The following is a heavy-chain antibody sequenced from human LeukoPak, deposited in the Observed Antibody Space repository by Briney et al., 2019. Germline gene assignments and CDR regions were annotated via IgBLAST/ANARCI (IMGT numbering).Heavy chain of an antibody. V-gene: IGHV3-48*02. CDR2: ISSSSSII. Sequence: GGSLRLSCAASGFTFSSYGMHWVRQAPRKGLEWISYISSSSSIIYNADSVKGRFTISRDNVKNSLYLQMNSLRDEDTAVYYCARESSGVLGFDSWGQGTLVTVSS. CDR3: ARESSGVLGFDS. D-gene: IGHD3-10*01. CDR1: GFTFSSYG. J-gene: IGHJ4*02.